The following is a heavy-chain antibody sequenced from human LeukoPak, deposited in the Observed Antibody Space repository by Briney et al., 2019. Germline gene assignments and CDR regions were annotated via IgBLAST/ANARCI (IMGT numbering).Heavy chain of an antibody. CDR1: GYTFTSYD. V-gene: IGHV1-8*01. D-gene: IGHD2-15*01. J-gene: IGHJ6*03. CDR2: MNPNSGNT. CDR3: ARAPLVVVAADYYYYMDV. Sequence: GASVKVSCKASGYTFTSYDINWVRQATGQGLEWMGWMNPNSGNTGYAQKFQGRVTMTRNTSISAAYMELSSLRSEDTAVYYCARAPLVVVAADYYYYMDVWGKGTTVTVSS.